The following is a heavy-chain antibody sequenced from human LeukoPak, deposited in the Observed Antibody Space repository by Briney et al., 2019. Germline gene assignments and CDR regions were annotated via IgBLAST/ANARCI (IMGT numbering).Heavy chain of an antibody. J-gene: IGHJ4*02. Sequence: GGSLRLSCAASGFTFSSYAMSWVRQAPGKGLEWVAAVIASGGSTYYADSVKGRFTISRDNSRNTLYLQMNSLRVEDTAVYYCAKDRGSGSYRAFDYWGQGTLVTASS. V-gene: IGHV3-23*01. D-gene: IGHD3-10*01. CDR3: AKDRGSGSYRAFDY. CDR1: GFTFSSYA. CDR2: VIASGGST.